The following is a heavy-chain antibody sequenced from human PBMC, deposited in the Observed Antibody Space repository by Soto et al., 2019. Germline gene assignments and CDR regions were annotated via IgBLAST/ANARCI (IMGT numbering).Heavy chain of an antibody. CDR2: ISGSGGST. D-gene: IGHD6-19*01. Sequence: PGGSLRLSCAASGFTFSSYAMSWVRQAPGKGLEWVSAISGSGGSTYYADSVKGRFTISRDNSKNTLYLQMNSLRAEDTAVYYCAKVPDSSGWYLGYFDYWGQGTLVTVSS. J-gene: IGHJ4*02. V-gene: IGHV3-23*01. CDR1: GFTFSSYA. CDR3: AKVPDSSGWYLGYFDY.